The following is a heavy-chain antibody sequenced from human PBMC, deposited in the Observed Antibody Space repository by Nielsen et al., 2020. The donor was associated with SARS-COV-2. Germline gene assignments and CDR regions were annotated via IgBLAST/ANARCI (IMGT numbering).Heavy chain of an antibody. J-gene: IGHJ4*02. Sequence: SETLSLTCIVSGGSISSYYWSWIRQPPGKGLEWIGYIYYSGSTYYNPSLKSRVTISVDTSKNQFSLKLSSVTAADTAVYYCARETYYYDSSGYYYFDYWGQGTLVTVSS. CDR1: GGSISSYY. CDR2: IYYSGST. D-gene: IGHD3-22*01. CDR3: ARETYYYDSSGYYYFDY. V-gene: IGHV4-59*08.